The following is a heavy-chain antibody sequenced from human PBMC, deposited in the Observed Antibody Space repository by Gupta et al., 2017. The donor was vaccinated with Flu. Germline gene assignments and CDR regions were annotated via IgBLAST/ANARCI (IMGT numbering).Heavy chain of an antibody. J-gene: IGHJ4*02. Sequence: QVQLVQSGAEVKKPGASVKVSCKASGYTFTSYYMHWVRQAPGQGLEWMGIINPSGGSTSYAQKFQGRVTMTRDTSTSTVYMELSSLRSEDTAVYYCAREGVWVVPAAPNSLDYWGQGTLVTVSS. CDR1: GYTFTSYY. CDR2: INPSGGST. D-gene: IGHD2-2*01. CDR3: AREGVWVVPAAPNSLDY. V-gene: IGHV1-46*01.